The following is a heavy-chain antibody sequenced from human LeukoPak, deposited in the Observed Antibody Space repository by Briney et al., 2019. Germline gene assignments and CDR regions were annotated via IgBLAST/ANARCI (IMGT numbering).Heavy chain of an antibody. V-gene: IGHV4-39*07. D-gene: IGHD1-26*01. CDR2: IYYSGST. J-gene: IGHJ4*02. CDR3: ARAWVVGFDY. CDR1: GGSISSSSYY. Sequence: SETLPLTCTVSGGSISSSSYYWGWIRQPPGKGLEWIGSIYYSGSTYYNPSLKSRVTISVDTSKNQFSLKLSSVTAADTAVYYCARAWVVGFDYWGQGTLVTVSS.